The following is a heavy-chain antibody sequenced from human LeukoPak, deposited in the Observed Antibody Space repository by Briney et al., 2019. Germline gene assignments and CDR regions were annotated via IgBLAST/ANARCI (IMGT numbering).Heavy chain of an antibody. J-gene: IGHJ4*02. V-gene: IGHV3-23*01. CDR1: GFTFSSSA. Sequence: GGSLRLSCAASGFTFSSSAMSWVRQVPGKGLEWVSGISASGGSTSYADSVKGRFSISRDNSRNTLYLQMNSLRAEDTAVFYCARAIVGATTRSFDYWGQGTLVTVSS. CDR3: ARAIVGATTRSFDY. CDR2: ISASGGST. D-gene: IGHD1-26*01.